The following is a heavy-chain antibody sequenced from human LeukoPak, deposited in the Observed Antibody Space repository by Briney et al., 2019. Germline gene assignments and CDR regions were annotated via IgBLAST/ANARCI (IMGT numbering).Heavy chain of an antibody. D-gene: IGHD3-16*01. J-gene: IGHJ1*01. V-gene: IGHV5-51*01. CDR1: GYTFTNYW. Sequence: PGESLKISCKASGYTFTNYWIGWVRQMPGKGLEWMGIICPGDSDTRYSPSFRGQVIISADKSIRTAYLQWTSLKASDTAMYYCARHTGEGSHFQHWGQGSLVTVSS. CDR3: ARHTGEGSHFQH. CDR2: ICPGDSDT.